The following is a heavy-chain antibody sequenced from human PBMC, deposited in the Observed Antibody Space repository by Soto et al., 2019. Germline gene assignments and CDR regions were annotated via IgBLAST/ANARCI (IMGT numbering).Heavy chain of an antibody. CDR3: ERQQYSYYFLDV. CDR2: LYYSGST. V-gene: IGHV4-39*01. J-gene: IGHJ6*03. Sequence: QLQLQESGPGLVKPSETLSLTCNVSGGSISSSSYYWGWIRQPPGKGLEWFGSLYYSGSTYYTPSLISRVTKHVNSTKNLIYQKLSSVTAEDTTVYYCERQQYSYYFLDVWGKGTTVTVSS. CDR1: GGSISSSSYY.